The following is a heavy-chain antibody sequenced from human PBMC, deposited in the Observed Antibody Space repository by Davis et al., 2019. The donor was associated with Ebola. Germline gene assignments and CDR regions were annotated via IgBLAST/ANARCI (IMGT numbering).Heavy chain of an antibody. V-gene: IGHV4-34*01. D-gene: IGHD3-16*01. Sequence: SETLSLTCAVYGGSFHYYYWSWIRQPPGKGLEWIGTINHSGSTNYNPSLKSRVTISVDTSKNQFSLKLSSVTAADTAVYYCARDYVYWGQGTLVTVSS. CDR2: INHSGST. J-gene: IGHJ4*02. CDR3: ARDYVY. CDR1: GGSFHYYY.